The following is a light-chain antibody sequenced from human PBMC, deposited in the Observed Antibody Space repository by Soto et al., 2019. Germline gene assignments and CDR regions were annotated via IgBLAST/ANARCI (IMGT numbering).Light chain of an antibody. Sequence: DIVMTQSPATLSVSPGERATLSCRASQSVSSKLAWFQQKPGQAPSLLIYGVSTRATGVPVRFSGSGSGTEFTLTINSLQSEDYALYYCQQYNKWPPWTFGQGTKVDI. CDR3: QQYNKWPPWT. CDR2: GVS. J-gene: IGKJ1*01. V-gene: IGKV3-15*01. CDR1: QSVSSK.